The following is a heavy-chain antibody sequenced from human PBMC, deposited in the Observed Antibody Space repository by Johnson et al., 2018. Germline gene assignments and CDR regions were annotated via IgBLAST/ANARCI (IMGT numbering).Heavy chain of an antibody. CDR2: IIPIFGTA. Sequence: QVQLVESGAEVKKPGSSVKVSCKASGGPFSSYTITWVRQAPGQGLEWMGGIIPIFGTANYAQKFQGRVTITAAESTSAAYMELSSLSSEDTAVYYCARDRGVGAPEYFQHWGQGTLVTVSS. CDR1: GGPFSSYT. J-gene: IGHJ1*01. CDR3: ARDRGVGAPEYFQH. V-gene: IGHV1-69*01. D-gene: IGHD1-26*01.